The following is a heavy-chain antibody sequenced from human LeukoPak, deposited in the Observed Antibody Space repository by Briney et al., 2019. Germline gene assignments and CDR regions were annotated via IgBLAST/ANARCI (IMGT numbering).Heavy chain of an antibody. Sequence: GESLKISCKGSGYSFTTYWIGWVRQMPGEGLEWLGIIYPDDSDTRYSPSFQGQATFSADKSISTAYLQWSSLQASDTAMYYCARRSRTGDLIFDYWGQGTLVTVSS. CDR1: GYSFTTYW. J-gene: IGHJ4*02. D-gene: IGHD2-8*02. CDR2: IYPDDSDT. CDR3: ARRSRTGDLIFDY. V-gene: IGHV5-51*01.